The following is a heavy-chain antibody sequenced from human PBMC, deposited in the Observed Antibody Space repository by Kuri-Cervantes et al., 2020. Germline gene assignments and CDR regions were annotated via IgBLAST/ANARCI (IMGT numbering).Heavy chain of an antibody. J-gene: IGHJ4*02. D-gene: IGHD4-11*01. Sequence: SETLSLTCTVSGDSLNSNSYYYTWIRQPPGKGLEWIGSIYHSGSTYYNPSLKSRVTISVDTSKNQFSLKLSSVTAADTAVYYCARTDYIHWGQGTLVTVSS. CDR3: ARTDYIH. CDR2: IYHSGST. CDR1: GDSLNSNSYY. V-gene: IGHV4-39*07.